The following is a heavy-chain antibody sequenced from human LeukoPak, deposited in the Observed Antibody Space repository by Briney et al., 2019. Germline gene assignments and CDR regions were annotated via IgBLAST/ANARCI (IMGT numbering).Heavy chain of an antibody. CDR3: ARPYSGWSFDY. CDR2: IYPGDSDT. Sequence: GASLKISCKGSGSSFTSYWIGWVRQLPGKGLEWMGIIYPGDSDTRYSPSFQGQVTISADKSISTAYLQWSSLKASDTAIYYCARPYSGWSFDYWGQGTLVTVSS. D-gene: IGHD5-12*01. V-gene: IGHV5-51*01. J-gene: IGHJ4*02. CDR1: GSSFTSYW.